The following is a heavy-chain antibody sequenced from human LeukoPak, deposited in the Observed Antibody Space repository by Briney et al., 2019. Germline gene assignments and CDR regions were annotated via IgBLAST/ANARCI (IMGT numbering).Heavy chain of an antibody. J-gene: IGHJ6*02. CDR2: ISWNSGSI. CDR1: GFVFDEHG. Sequence: GGSLRLCCTASGFVFDEHGMTWVRQAPGKGLEWVSGISWNSGSIGYADSVKGRVTISRDNAKNSLYLQMNSLRAEDTALYYCAKDATRWNYYYYGMDVWGQGTTVTVSS. D-gene: IGHD1-1*01. CDR3: AKDATRWNYYYYGMDV. V-gene: IGHV3-9*01.